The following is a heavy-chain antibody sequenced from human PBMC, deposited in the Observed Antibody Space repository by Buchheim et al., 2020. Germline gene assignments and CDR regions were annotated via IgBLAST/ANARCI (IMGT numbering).Heavy chain of an antibody. Sequence: QVQLVESGGGLVKPGGSLRLSCAASGFTFSDYYMSWIRQAPGRGLEWVSYIRSSGATIFYADSVRGRFTISRDNAKNSLYLRMNSLRAEDTAVYYCARGAYSYNPHYYAMDVWGQGTT. CDR1: GFTFSDYY. D-gene: IGHD5-18*01. CDR3: ARGAYSYNPHYYAMDV. CDR2: IRSSGATI. V-gene: IGHV3-11*01. J-gene: IGHJ6*02.